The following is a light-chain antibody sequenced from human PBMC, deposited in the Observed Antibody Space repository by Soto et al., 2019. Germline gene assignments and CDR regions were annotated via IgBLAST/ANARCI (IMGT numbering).Light chain of an antibody. CDR2: GAF. J-gene: IGKJ4*01. Sequence: EIVMTQSPATLSVSPGETATLSCRASQSVSYNLAWYQQKPGQGPRLLIYGAFTRATGIPARFSGSGSGTDFTLTISSLQSEDFAVYYCQQWPPLTFGGGTKVEIK. V-gene: IGKV3-15*01. CDR1: QSVSYN. CDR3: QQWPPLT.